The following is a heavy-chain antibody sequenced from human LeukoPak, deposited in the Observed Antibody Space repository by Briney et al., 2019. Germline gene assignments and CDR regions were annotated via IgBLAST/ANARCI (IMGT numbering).Heavy chain of an antibody. V-gene: IGHV1-69*13. J-gene: IGHJ6*03. D-gene: IGHD2-2*03. Sequence: GASVKVSCKASGGTSSSYAISWVRQAPGQGLEWMGGIIPIFGTANYAQKFQGRVTITADESTSTAYMELSSLRSEDTAVYYCARPGYCSSTDCYYYYMDVWGKGTTVTVSS. CDR2: IIPIFGTA. CDR3: ARPGYCSSTDCYYYYMDV. CDR1: GGTSSSYA.